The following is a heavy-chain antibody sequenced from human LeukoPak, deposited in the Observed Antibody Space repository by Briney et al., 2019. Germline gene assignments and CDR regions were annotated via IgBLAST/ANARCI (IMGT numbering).Heavy chain of an antibody. CDR3: ARVRDLYRDY. CDR1: GFTFSSYT. CDR2: ISGSSTYT. V-gene: IGHV3-21*01. D-gene: IGHD5-12*01. Sequence: GGSLRLSCAASGFTFSSYTMNWVRQAPGKGLEWVSSISGSSTYTFYADSVMGRFTISRDNAKNSLYLHMSSLRAEDTAVYYCARVRDLYRDYWGQGILVTVPS. J-gene: IGHJ4*02.